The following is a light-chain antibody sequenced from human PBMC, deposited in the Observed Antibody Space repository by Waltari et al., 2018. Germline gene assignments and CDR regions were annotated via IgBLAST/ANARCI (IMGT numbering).Light chain of an antibody. V-gene: IGLV2-14*01. CDR1: NSAGGSSNY. Sequence: QSALTQPASVSGSPGQPITTSCPGPNSAGGSSNYVSWYQQYPGKAPKLKIYEVSNRPSGVSNRFSGSKSGNTASLTISGLQAEDEADYYCSSYTSTITRFGGGTKLTVL. CDR3: SSYTSTITR. CDR2: EVS. J-gene: IGLJ2*01.